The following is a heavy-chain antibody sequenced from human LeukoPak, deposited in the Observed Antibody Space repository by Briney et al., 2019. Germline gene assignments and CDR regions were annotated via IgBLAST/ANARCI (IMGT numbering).Heavy chain of an antibody. CDR2: MSHSGST. V-gene: IGHV4-38-2*01. CDR1: GYSISSGYH. J-gene: IGHJ5*02. D-gene: IGHD3-3*01. Sequence: SETLSLTCAVSGYSISSGYHWGWIRQPPGEGLEWIGSMSHSGSTNYNPSLKSRVTISVDTSKNQFSLKLSSVTAADTAVYYCARGITIFGVVSRGIPYGFDPWGQGTLVTVSS. CDR3: ARGITIFGVVSRGIPYGFDP.